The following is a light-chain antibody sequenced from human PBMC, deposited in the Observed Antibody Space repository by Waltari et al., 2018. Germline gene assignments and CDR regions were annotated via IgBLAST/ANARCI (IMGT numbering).Light chain of an antibody. J-gene: IGLJ2*01. CDR2: EVS. Sequence: QSALTQPASVSGSPGQSTPISCPGASSDVGGYNYVSWYQHHPSKAPRLIIYEVSNRPSGVSNRFSGSKSGNTASLTISGLQAEDEADYFCSSYSNSNTLVFGGGTKLTVL. CDR1: SSDVGGYNY. V-gene: IGLV2-14*01. CDR3: SSYSNSNTLV.